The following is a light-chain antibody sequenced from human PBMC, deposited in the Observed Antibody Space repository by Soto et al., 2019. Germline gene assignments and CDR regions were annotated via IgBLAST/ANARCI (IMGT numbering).Light chain of an antibody. CDR2: SAS. J-gene: IGKJ1*01. CDR3: QQFYKWPQT. Sequence: EIVMTQSPATLSVSPGERATLSCRASQSVRGNLAWNQQKPGQAPRLLIYSASRGATGFPARFSGSGSGTEFTLTISSLQSEDFAVYYCQQFYKWPQTFGQGTKVDI. V-gene: IGKV3-15*01. CDR1: QSVRGN.